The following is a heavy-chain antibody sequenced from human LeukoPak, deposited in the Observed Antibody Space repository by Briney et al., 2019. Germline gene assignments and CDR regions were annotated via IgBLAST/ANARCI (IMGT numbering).Heavy chain of an antibody. CDR2: ISGSGGST. CDR1: GFTFSSYA. J-gene: IGHJ2*01. Sequence: GGSLRLSCAASGFTFSSYAMSWVRQAPGKGLEWVSAISGSGGSTYYADSVKGRFTISRDNSKNTLYLQMNSLRAEDTAVYYCAKPRHMTTVVTPFLWYFDLWGRGTLVTVSS. CDR3: AKPRHMTTVVTPFLWYFDL. V-gene: IGHV3-23*01. D-gene: IGHD4-23*01.